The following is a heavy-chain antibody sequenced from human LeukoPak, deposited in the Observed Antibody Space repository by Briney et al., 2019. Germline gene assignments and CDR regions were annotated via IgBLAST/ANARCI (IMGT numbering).Heavy chain of an antibody. D-gene: IGHD3-10*01. Sequence: GGSVRLSCAASGFTFSSYAMHWVRQAPGKGLDWVAVISYDGSNKYYADSVKGQFTISRDNSKNTLYLQMNSLRAEDTAVYYCANAEVERMVRGVINLRRFDYWGQGTLVTVSS. CDR1: GFTFSSYA. J-gene: IGHJ4*02. CDR2: ISYDGSNK. V-gene: IGHV3-30-3*01. CDR3: ANAEVERMVRGVINLRRFDY.